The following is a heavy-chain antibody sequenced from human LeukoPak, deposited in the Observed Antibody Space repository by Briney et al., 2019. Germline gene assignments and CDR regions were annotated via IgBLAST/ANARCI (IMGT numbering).Heavy chain of an antibody. CDR2: LYPGDSDT. V-gene: IGHV5-51*01. CDR1: GYSFTSYW. Sequence: GESLKISCKGSGYSFTSYWIGLVRQMPGKGLEWMGILYPGDSDTRYSPSFEGQVTISADKSINTAYLQWSSLKASDTAMYYCARRAFPYYYDSSGVDALDIWGQGTMVTVSS. J-gene: IGHJ3*02. D-gene: IGHD3-22*01. CDR3: ARRAFPYYYDSSGVDALDI.